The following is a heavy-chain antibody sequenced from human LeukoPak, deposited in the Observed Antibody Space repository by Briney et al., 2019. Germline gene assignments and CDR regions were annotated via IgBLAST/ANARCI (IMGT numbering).Heavy chain of an antibody. J-gene: IGHJ4*02. D-gene: IGHD3-10*01. Sequence: GGSLRLSCAASGFTVSSNYMSWVRQAPGKGLEWVSVIYSGGSTYYADSVKGRFTISRDNSKNTLYLQMNSLRAEDTAVYYCAKAPKGRYYYGSGSYSYQDYWGQGTLVTVPS. CDR1: GFTVSSNY. V-gene: IGHV3-66*01. CDR3: AKAPKGRYYYGSGSYSYQDY. CDR2: IYSGGST.